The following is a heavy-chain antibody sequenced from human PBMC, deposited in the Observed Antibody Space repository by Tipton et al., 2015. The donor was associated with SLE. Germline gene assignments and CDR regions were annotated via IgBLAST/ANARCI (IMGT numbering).Heavy chain of an antibody. CDR3: ARGGCSGRSCYPYYYGMDV. CDR2: IYSSGTT. CDR1: GASASKYY. J-gene: IGHJ6*02. Sequence: TLPLTCTVSGASASKYYWSWIRQPAGKGLEWIGRIYSSGTTNYYPSLKSRVTMSVDTSKNQFSLKLTSVTAADTAVYYCARGGCSGRSCYPYYYGMDVWGPGTTVTVSS. V-gene: IGHV4-4*07. D-gene: IGHD2-15*01.